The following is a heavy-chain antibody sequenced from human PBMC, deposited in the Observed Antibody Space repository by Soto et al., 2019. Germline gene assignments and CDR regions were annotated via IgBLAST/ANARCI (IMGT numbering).Heavy chain of an antibody. CDR3: ARKKFSRLMNY. Sequence: GGSLRLSCAASGFTISNNWMHWVRQAPGKGLVWVSRINSDGSSISYADSVKGRFTISRDNAKNTLYLQMNSLRAEDTAGYYCARKKFSRLMNYWGQGTLVTVSS. CDR1: GFTISNNW. J-gene: IGHJ4*02. CDR2: INSDGSSI. D-gene: IGHD3-16*01. V-gene: IGHV3-74*01.